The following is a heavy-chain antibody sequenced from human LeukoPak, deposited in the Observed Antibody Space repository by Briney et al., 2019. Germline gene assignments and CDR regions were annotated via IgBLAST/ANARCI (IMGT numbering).Heavy chain of an antibody. J-gene: IGHJ6*03. CDR1: GGSISSYY. D-gene: IGHD6-13*01. V-gene: IGHV4-4*07. Sequence: PSETLSLTCTVSGGSISSYYWSWIRQPAGKGLEWIGRIYTSGSTNYNPSLKSRVTMSVDTSKNQFSLKLSSVTAADTAVYYCARVGGSSSWTSDYYYYYMDVWGKGTTVTVSS. CDR3: ARVGGSSSWTSDYYYYYMDV. CDR2: IYTSGST.